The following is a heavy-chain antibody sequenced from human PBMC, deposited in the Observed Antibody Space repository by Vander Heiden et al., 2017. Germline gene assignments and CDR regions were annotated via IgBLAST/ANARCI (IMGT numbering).Heavy chain of an antibody. CDR3: AKEWAGDPLW. CDR1: GFTFSTYA. Sequence: EVQLLESGGGLVQPGGDLRLSCAASGFTFSTYAMTWVRQAPGKGLQCVSSISGSGGTTYYADSVKGRFTISRDNSKNTLYVQMNSLRAEDTAMYYCAKEWAGDPLWWGQGTLVTVSS. V-gene: IGHV3-23*01. CDR2: ISGSGGTT. J-gene: IGHJ4*02. D-gene: IGHD7-27*01.